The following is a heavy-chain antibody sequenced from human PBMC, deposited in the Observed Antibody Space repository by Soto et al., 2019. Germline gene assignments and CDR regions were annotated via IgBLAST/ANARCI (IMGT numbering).Heavy chain of an antibody. D-gene: IGHD4-17*01. CDR2: IYSGGST. CDR1: GFTVSSNY. CDR3: ARAPGYGDLYFDY. V-gene: IGHV3-66*01. Sequence: EVQLVESGGGLVQPGGSLRLSCAASGFTVSSNYMSWVRQAPGKGLEWVSVIYSGGSTYYADSVKGRFTISRDNSKNTLYLQMNSLRAEDTAVYYCARAPGYGDLYFDYWGQGTLVIVSS. J-gene: IGHJ4*02.